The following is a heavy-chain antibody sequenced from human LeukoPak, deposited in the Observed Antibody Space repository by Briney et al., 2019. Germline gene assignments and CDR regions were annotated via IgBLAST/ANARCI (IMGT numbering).Heavy chain of an antibody. CDR2: INHSGST. CDR3: ARDRLMVYATKPTASAFDI. J-gene: IGHJ3*02. Sequence: SETLSLTCTVSGGSISSYYWSWIRQPPGKGLEWIGEINHSGSTNYNPSLKSRVTISVDTSKNQFSLELSSVTAEDTAVYYCARDRLMVYATKPTASAFDIWGQGTMVTVSS. V-gene: IGHV4-34*01. CDR1: GGSISSYY. D-gene: IGHD2-8*01.